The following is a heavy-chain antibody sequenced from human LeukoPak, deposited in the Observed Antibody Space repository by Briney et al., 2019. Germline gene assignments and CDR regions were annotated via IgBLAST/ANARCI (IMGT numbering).Heavy chain of an antibody. J-gene: IGHJ3*02. V-gene: IGHV4-39*01. CDR3: ARNSLSLRAAFDI. Sequence: SETLSLTCTVSGGSISSSSYYWGWIRQPPGKGLEWIGSIYYSGSTYYNPSLKSRVTISVDTSKNQFSLKLSSVTAADTAVYYCARNSLSLRAAFDIWGQGTMVTVSS. CDR2: IYYSGST. CDR1: GGSISSSSYY.